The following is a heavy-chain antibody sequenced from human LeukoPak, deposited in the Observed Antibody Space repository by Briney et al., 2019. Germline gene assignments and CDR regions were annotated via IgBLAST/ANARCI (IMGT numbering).Heavy chain of an antibody. D-gene: IGHD6-19*01. J-gene: IGHJ4*02. Sequence: GGSLRLSCAASGFTFSNFWMNWVRQAPGKGLEWVANIKKDGSEKYYVDSVKGRFTISRDNAKNSLYLQMNGLIAEDTAVYYCVSGSGWYMDYWGQGTLVTVSS. V-gene: IGHV3-7*03. CDR1: GFTFSNFW. CDR3: VSGSGWYMDY. CDR2: IKKDGSEK.